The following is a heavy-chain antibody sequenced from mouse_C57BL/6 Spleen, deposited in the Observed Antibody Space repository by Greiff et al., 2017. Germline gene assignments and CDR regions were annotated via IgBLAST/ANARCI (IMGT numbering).Heavy chain of an antibody. CDR1: GYTFTSYW. V-gene: IGHV1-69*01. Sequence: QVQLQQPGAELVMPGASVKLSCKASGYTFTSYWMHWVKQRPGQGLEWIGEIDPSDSYTNYNQKFKGKSTLTVDKSSSTAYMQLISLTSEDSAVYYCARKLGDAMDYWGQGTSVTVSS. D-gene: IGHD4-1*01. J-gene: IGHJ4*01. CDR2: IDPSDSYT. CDR3: ARKLGDAMDY.